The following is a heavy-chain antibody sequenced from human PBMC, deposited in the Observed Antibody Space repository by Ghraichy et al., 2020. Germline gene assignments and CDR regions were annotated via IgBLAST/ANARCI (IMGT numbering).Heavy chain of an antibody. CDR2: INHSGSS. D-gene: IGHD2-15*01. J-gene: IGHJ5*02. Sequence: SETLSLTCSVYGGSFGSYYWSWIRQPPGKGLEWIGEINHSGSSNYNPSFESRVTISVDTSKNQFSLKLTSVTAADTAAYYCARVSRGGSYWFDPWGQGTLVTVS. V-gene: IGHV4-34*01. CDR1: GGSFGSYY. CDR3: ARVSRGGSYWFDP.